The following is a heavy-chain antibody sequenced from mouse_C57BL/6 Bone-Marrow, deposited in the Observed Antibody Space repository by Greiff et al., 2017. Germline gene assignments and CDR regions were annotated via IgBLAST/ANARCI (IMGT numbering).Heavy chain of an antibody. J-gene: IGHJ2*01. Sequence: DVKLVESGGGLVKPGGSLKLSCAASGFTFSSYAMSWVRQTPEKRLEWVATISDGGSYTYYPDNVKGRFTISRDNAKNNLYLQMSHLKSEDTAMYYCAREGLVYYFDYWGQGTTLTVSS. CDR3: AREGLVYYFDY. D-gene: IGHD3-1*01. V-gene: IGHV5-4*01. CDR2: ISDGGSYT. CDR1: GFTFSSYA.